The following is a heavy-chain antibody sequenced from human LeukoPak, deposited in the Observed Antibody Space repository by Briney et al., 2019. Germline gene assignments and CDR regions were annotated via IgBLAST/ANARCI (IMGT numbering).Heavy chain of an antibody. CDR2: IHYSGST. CDR1: GDSISSSTYY. D-gene: IGHD3-10*01. Sequence: PSETLSLTCTVSGDSISSSTYYGGWIRQPPGKGLEWIGSIHYSGSTYYNPSLKSRVTISVDTSKNQFALEVSSVTAADTAVYYCARHQFYGSGSYYFDQWGQGTLVTVSS. J-gene: IGHJ4*02. V-gene: IGHV4-39*01. CDR3: ARHQFYGSGSYYFDQ.